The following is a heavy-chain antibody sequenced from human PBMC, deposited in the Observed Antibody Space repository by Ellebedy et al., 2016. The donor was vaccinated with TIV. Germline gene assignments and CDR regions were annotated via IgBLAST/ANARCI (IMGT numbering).Heavy chain of an antibody. CDR2: INPNSGGT. Sequence: AASVKVSCKASGYTFTGYYMHWVRQAPGQGLAWMGWINPNSGGTHYAQKFQGWVTMTRDTSISTAYMELSRLRSDGTAVYSCARDGGSYSDFDYWGQGTLVTVSS. CDR3: ARDGGSYSDFDY. J-gene: IGHJ4*02. V-gene: IGHV1-2*04. CDR1: GYTFTGYY. D-gene: IGHD1-26*01.